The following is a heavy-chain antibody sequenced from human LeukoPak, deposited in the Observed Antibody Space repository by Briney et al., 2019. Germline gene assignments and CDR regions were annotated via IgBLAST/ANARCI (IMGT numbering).Heavy chain of an antibody. J-gene: IGHJ4*02. Sequence: GGSLRLSCGASGFTFSSYAMSWVRQAPGKGQDWVSAISGSGGSTYYADSVKGRFTISRDFSKNTVFLHMNSLRAEDTAMYYCARGDDSGYYDYFDYWGQGALVTVSS. CDR2: ISGSGGST. CDR1: GFTFSSYA. CDR3: ARGDDSGYYDYFDY. V-gene: IGHV3-23*01. D-gene: IGHD3-22*01.